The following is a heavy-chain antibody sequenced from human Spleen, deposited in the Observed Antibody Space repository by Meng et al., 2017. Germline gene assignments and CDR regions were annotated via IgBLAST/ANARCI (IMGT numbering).Heavy chain of an antibody. CDR2: ISGSGGTT. Sequence: GGSLRLSCAASGFTFSSFAMNWVRQAPGKGLEWVSTISGSGGTTYYADSVKGRFTISRDNSKNTLDLKMNSLRAEDTAVYYCAKHLRGSYYIHTFDIWGQGTMVTVSS. V-gene: IGHV3-23*01. J-gene: IGHJ3*02. CDR1: GFTFSSFA. CDR3: AKHLRGSYYIHTFDI. D-gene: IGHD3-10*01.